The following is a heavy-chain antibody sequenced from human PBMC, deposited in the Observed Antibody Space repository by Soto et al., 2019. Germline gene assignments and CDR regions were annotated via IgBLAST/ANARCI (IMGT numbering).Heavy chain of an antibody. Sequence: SETLSLTCTVSGGSISSGGYYWSWIRQHPGKGLEWIGYIYYSGSTYYNPSRKSRVTISVDTSKNQFSLKLSSVTAADTAVYYCARGPDYYDSSGYYYGAGAFDIWGQGTMVTVSS. D-gene: IGHD3-22*01. CDR2: IYYSGST. V-gene: IGHV4-31*03. J-gene: IGHJ3*02. CDR1: GGSISSGGYY. CDR3: ARGPDYYDSSGYYYGAGAFDI.